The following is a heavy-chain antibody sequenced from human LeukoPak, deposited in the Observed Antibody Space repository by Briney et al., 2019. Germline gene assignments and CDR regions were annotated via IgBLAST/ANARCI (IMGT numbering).Heavy chain of an antibody. CDR1: GFTFSSYS. CDR3: ARDLEYDILTGYYDY. Sequence: GGSLRLSCAASGFTFSSYSMNWVRQAPGKGLEWVSSISSSSSYIYYADSVKGRFTISRDNAKNSLYLQMNSLRAEDTAVYYCARDLEYDILTGYYDYWGQGTLVTVSS. D-gene: IGHD3-9*01. V-gene: IGHV3-21*01. J-gene: IGHJ4*02. CDR2: ISSSSSYI.